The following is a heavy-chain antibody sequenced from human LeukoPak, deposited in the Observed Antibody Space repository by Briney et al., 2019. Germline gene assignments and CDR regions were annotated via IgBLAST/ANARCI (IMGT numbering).Heavy chain of an antibody. J-gene: IGHJ4*02. V-gene: IGHV1-8*02. CDR3: ARRWATYYYDSSGYLTDY. D-gene: IGHD3-22*01. CDR1: GYTFTSYD. Sequence: ASVKVSCKASGYTFTSYDINWVRQATGQGLEWMGWMNPNSGNTGYAQKFQGRVTMTRNTSISTAYMELSSLRSEDTAVYYCARRWATYYYDSSGYLTDYWGQGALVTVSS. CDR2: MNPNSGNT.